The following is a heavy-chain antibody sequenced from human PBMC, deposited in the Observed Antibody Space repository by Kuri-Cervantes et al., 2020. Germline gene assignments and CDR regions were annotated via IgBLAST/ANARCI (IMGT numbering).Heavy chain of an antibody. CDR2: ISYDGSNK. D-gene: IGHD3-10*01. J-gene: IGHJ6*02. Sequence: GGSLRLSCAASGFTFSSYAMHWVRQAPGKGLEWVAVISYDGSNKYYADSVKGRFTISRDNSKNTLYLQMNSLRAGDTAVYYCARAMVRGVIPPYYYYGMDVWGQGTTVTVSS. CDR3: ARAMVRGVIPPYYYYGMDV. V-gene: IGHV3-30-3*01. CDR1: GFTFSSYA.